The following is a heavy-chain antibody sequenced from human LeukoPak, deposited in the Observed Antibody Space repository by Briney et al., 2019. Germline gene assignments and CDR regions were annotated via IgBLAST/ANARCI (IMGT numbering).Heavy chain of an antibody. CDR3: AGVSFSSGWYRDY. CDR2: IYSGGST. Sequence: GGSLRLSCAASGFTDYMTWVRQAPGKGLEWVSVIYSGGSTYYAASVKGRFSVSRDNSKNTVYLQMNSLRAGDTAVYYCAGVSFSSGWYRDYWGQGTLVTVSS. J-gene: IGHJ4*02. D-gene: IGHD6-19*01. CDR1: GFTDY. V-gene: IGHV3-53*01.